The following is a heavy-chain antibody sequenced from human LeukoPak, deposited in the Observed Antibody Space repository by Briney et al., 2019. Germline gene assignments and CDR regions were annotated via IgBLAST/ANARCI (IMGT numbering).Heavy chain of an antibody. D-gene: IGHD1-26*01. CDR3: ARVVGATTYYYYYMDV. J-gene: IGHJ6*03. CDR2: ISAYNGNT. CDR1: GYTFSIYG. V-gene: IGHV1-18*01. Sequence: ASVKVSCKASGYTFSIYGFSWVRQAPGQGLEWMGWISAYNGNTNYAQKLQGKVTMTTDTSTSTAYMELRSLRSDDTAVYYCARVVGATTYYYYYMDVWGKGTTVTVSS.